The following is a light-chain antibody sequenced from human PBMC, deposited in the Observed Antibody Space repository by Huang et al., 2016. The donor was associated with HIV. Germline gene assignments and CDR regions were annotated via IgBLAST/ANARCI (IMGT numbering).Light chain of an antibody. CDR1: GSVSSSY. CDR2: GAS. Sequence: EIVLTQSPGTLSLSPGERATLSCRASGSVSSSYLAWYQQKPGQAPRLLIYGASSRATGIPDRFSGSGSGTDFTLTISRLEPEDFAVYYCQQYSSSPRTFGQGTKVEIK. V-gene: IGKV3-20*01. J-gene: IGKJ1*01. CDR3: QQYSSSPRT.